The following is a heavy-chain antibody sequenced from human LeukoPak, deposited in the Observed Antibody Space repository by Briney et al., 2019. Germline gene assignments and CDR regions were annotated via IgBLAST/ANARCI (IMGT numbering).Heavy chain of an antibody. CDR2: ISPYSGNT. CDR3: ARTSGVSVAGSPYYFDF. J-gene: IGHJ4*02. Sequence: ASVRVSCKASGYLFINYGITWLRQAPGQGLECMGWISPYSGNTHYAQKLHGRVTMTTDRSTTTAYMELRSLGFDDTAVYYCARTSGVSVAGSPYYFDFWGQETLITVSS. V-gene: IGHV1-18*01. D-gene: IGHD6-13*01. CDR1: GYLFINYG.